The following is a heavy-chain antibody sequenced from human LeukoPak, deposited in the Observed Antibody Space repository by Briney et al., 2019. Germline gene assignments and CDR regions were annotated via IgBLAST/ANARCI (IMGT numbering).Heavy chain of an antibody. D-gene: IGHD6-19*01. J-gene: IGHJ4*02. Sequence: SETLSLTCTVSGGSINSYYWNWIRQPPGKGLEWIGYIYYSGSTNYNPSLKSRVTISVDTSKNQFSLKLSSVTAADTAVYYCARYSSGWYGSTTLDYWGQGTLVTVSS. CDR3: ARYSSGWYGSTTLDY. CDR2: IYYSGST. V-gene: IGHV4-59*01. CDR1: GGSINSYY.